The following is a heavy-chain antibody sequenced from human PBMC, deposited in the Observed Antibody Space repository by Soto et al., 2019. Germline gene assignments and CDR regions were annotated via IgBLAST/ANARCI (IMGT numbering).Heavy chain of an antibody. V-gene: IGHV3-23*01. Sequence: APGKGLEWVSAISGSGGSTYYADSAKGRFTISRDNSKNTLYLQMNSLRAEDTAVYYCAKVIFHAEEVTRGRPPVLAFLLKRSSDL. CDR2: ISGSGGST. CDR3: AKVIFHAEEVTRGRPPVLAFLLKRSSDL. J-gene: IGHJ2*01. D-gene: IGHD3-3*01.